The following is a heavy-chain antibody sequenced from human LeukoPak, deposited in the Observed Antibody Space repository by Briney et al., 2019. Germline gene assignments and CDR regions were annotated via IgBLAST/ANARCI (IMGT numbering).Heavy chain of an antibody. D-gene: IGHD7-27*01. J-gene: IGHJ4*02. V-gene: IGHV3-21*05. Sequence: PGGSLRLSCAASGFTFSDYSLNWVRQAPGKGLEWVANTRGSVSGMVSGNYYAGYVKGRFNITRDNAKRTLYLQMNSLRAEDTAFYYCARDDNWGFDYWGQGPVVLVSA. CDR1: GFTFSDYS. CDR3: ARDDNWGFDY. CDR2: TRGSVSGMVSGN.